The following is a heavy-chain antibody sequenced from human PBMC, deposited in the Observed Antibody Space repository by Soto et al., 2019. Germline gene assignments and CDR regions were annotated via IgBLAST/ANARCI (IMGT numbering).Heavy chain of an antibody. D-gene: IGHD3-22*01. V-gene: IGHV3-30-3*01. J-gene: IGHJ6*02. CDR1: GFTFSSYA. CDR3: ARDHNHYYDSSGYYYGPLYYYYGMDV. CDR2: ISYDGSNK. Sequence: LGGSLRLSCAASGFTFSSYAMHWVRQAPGKGLEWVAVISYDGSNKYYADSVKGRFTISRDNSKNTLYLQMNSLRAEDTAVYYCARDHNHYYDSSGYYYGPLYYYYGMDVWGQGTTVTVSS.